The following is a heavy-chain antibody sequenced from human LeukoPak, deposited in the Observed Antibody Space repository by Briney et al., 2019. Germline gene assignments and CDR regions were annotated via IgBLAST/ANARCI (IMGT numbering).Heavy chain of an antibody. V-gene: IGHV1-8*01. CDR3: VRDGEGVAISVNYWFDP. J-gene: IGHJ5*02. CDR2: MNPNNGNT. CDR1: GFTFTSYD. Sequence: ASVKVSCKASGFTFTSYDINWVRQASGQGLEWMGWMNPNNGNTGYAQKFQGRVTMTRDTSISTAYMEVRGLRSEDTAVYYCVRDGEGVAISVNYWFDPWGQGTLVTVSS. D-gene: IGHD3-10*01.